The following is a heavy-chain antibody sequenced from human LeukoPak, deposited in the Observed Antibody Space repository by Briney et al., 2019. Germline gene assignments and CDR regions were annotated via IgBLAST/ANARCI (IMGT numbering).Heavy chain of an antibody. V-gene: IGHV1-2*02. CDR1: GYTFTGYY. CDR2: INPNSGGT. CDR3: AREISRMGYYYYGMDV. J-gene: IGHJ6*02. D-gene: IGHD2/OR15-2a*01. Sequence: ASVKVSRKASGYTFTGYYMHWVRQAPGQGLEWMGWINPNSGGTNYAQKFQGRVTMTRDTSISTAYMELSRLRSDDTAVYYCAREISRMGYYYYGMDVWGQGTTVTVSS.